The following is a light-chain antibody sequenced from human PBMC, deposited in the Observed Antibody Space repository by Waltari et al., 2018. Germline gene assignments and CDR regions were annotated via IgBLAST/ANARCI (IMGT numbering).Light chain of an antibody. J-gene: IGKJ1*01. V-gene: IGKV3D-20*01. Sequence: EIVLTQSPATLSLSPGDRATLSCRASQTVRSNYVAWYQQKSGREPRLLIYDASKRAPGIPDRFSGSGSGTDFTLTITRLEPEDFAVYFCQQYLSSPWTFGLGTKVEIK. CDR3: QQYLSSPWT. CDR2: DAS. CDR1: QTVRSNY.